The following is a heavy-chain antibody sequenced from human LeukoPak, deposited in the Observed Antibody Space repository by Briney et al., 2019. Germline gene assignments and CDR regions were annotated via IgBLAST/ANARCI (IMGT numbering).Heavy chain of an antibody. CDR1: GGSFSGYY. J-gene: IGHJ5*02. Sequence: SETLSLTCAVYGGSFSGYYWSWIRQPPGKGLEWIGEINHSGSTNYNPSLKSRVTISVDTSRNQFSLKLSSVTAADTAVYYCARKGYVAAAFDPWGQGTLVTVSS. CDR2: INHSGST. CDR3: ARKGYVAAAFDP. D-gene: IGHD6-13*01. V-gene: IGHV4-34*01.